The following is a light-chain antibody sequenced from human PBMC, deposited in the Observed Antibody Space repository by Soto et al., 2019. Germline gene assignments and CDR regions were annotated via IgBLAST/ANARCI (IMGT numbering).Light chain of an antibody. CDR1: QGISSY. J-gene: IGKJ4*01. Sequence: DIQLNQSPSFLSSSVGEGVTLTCRASQGISSYLAWYQQKPEKAPKLLIYAASSLQSGVPSRFSGSGSETEFTLSISSLQPEDFATYFCQQIYSAPLTFGGGTKVDIK. CDR2: AAS. CDR3: QQIYSAPLT. V-gene: IGKV1-9*01.